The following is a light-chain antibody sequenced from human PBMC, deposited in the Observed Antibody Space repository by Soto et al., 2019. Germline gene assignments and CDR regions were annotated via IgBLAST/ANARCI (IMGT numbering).Light chain of an antibody. CDR1: QGVSSY. CDR2: AAS. CDR3: QKYYSYPRT. V-gene: IGKV1-8*01. J-gene: IGKJ1*01. Sequence: AIRMTQSPSSLSASTGDRVTITCRASQGVSSYLAWYQQKPGKAPKLLIYAASTLQSGVPSRFSGSGSGTDFTLTISCLQPEDFATYYCQKYYSYPRTFGQGTKV.